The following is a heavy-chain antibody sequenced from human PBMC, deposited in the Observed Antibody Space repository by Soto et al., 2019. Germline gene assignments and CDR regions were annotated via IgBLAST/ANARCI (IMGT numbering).Heavy chain of an antibody. CDR2: ISYDGINK. CDR3: ARSPQPTRGIHWYFDL. V-gene: IGHV3-30*03. J-gene: IGHJ2*01. D-gene: IGHD1-26*01. Sequence: QVELVESGGGVVQPGRSLGLSCAASGFTFNTYGMHWVRQAPGKGLEWVAAISYDGINKYYVDSVKGRFTISRDNSKNTPYVQMNSLRAEDTALYYCARSPQPTRGIHWYFDLWGRGILVTVSS. CDR1: GFTFNTYG.